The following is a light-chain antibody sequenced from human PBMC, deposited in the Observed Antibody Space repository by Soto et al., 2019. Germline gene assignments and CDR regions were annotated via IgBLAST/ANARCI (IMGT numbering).Light chain of an antibody. CDR3: GSWDSSLSADV. J-gene: IGLJ1*01. V-gene: IGLV1-51*01. CDR1: SSNIGGNS. Sequence: QSVMTQPPSVSVAPGQRVTISCSGSSSNIGGNSVSWYQQLPGTAPKLLIYDDDKRPSGIPDRFSGSKSGTSATLGITGFQTGDEADHYCGSWDSSLSADVFGTGTKVTVL. CDR2: DDD.